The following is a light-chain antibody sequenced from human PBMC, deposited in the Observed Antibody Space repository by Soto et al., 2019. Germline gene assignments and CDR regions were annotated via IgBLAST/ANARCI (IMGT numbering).Light chain of an antibody. CDR3: QQYGSSIT. V-gene: IGKV3-20*01. J-gene: IGKJ5*01. CDR1: QSVSSSY. Sequence: ILLSPPPRTIALSPRGRSTLSCRVSQSVSSSYLAWYQQKPGQDPRLLIYGASSRATGIPDRFSGSGSGTDFTLTISRLEPEDFAVYYCQQYGSSITVGQGTRLEIK. CDR2: GAS.